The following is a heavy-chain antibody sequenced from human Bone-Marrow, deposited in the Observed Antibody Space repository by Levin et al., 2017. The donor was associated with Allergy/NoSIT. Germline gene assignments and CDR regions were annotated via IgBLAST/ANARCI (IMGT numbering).Heavy chain of an antibody. J-gene: IGHJ5*02. CDR3: ARGNAGDGDYGSYNWFDP. D-gene: IGHD4-17*01. V-gene: IGHV3-13*04. CDR2: IGTDGDT. CDR1: GFSFSGHD. Sequence: GESLKISCAVSGFSFSGHDMHWVRLAPGKGLEWVSSIGTDGDTYYEDSVKGRFTISRDNAKNSFHLQMNSLRAGDTAVYFCARGNAGDGDYGSYNWFDPWGQGTLVTVSS.